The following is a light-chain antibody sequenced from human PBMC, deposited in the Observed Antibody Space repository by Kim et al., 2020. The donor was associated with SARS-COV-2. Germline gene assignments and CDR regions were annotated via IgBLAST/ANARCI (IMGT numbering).Light chain of an antibody. J-gene: IGKJ4*01. CDR3: QQRGSWTLT. CDR2: DAS. CDR1: LSVSSY. Sequence: LCPGERTLRSCRASLSVSSYMAWYQQNTGQAPKLLIYDASNRATCIPAKFSGSGSGTDFSLTISSLEPEDFAVYYCQQRGSWTLTFGGGTKVVIK. V-gene: IGKV3-11*01.